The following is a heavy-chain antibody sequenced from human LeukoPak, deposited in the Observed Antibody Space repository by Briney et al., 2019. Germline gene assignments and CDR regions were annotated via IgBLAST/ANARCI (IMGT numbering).Heavy chain of an antibody. CDR1: GFTVSSNY. CDR2: IYSGGST. CDR3: ARSYSNYDLLNYYYYGMDV. V-gene: IGHV3-66*01. Sequence: GGSLRLSCAASGFTVSSNYMSWVRQAPGKGLGWVSVIYSGGSTYYADSVKGRFTISRDNSKNTLYLQMNSLRAEDTAVYYCARSYSNYDLLNYYYYGMDVWGQGTTVTVSS. J-gene: IGHJ6*02. D-gene: IGHD4-11*01.